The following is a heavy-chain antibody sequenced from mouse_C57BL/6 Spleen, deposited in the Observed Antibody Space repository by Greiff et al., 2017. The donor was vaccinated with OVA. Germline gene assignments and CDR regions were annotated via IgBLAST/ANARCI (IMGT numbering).Heavy chain of an antibody. Sequence: EVQRVESGGGLVKPGGSLKLSCAASGFTFSSYAMSWVRQTPEKRLEWVATISDGGSYTYYPDNVKGRFTISRDNAKNNLYLQMSHLKSEDTAMYYCAREADDGYWFAYWGQGTLVTVSA. CDR1: GFTFSSYA. CDR2: ISDGGSYT. V-gene: IGHV5-4*01. CDR3: AREADDGYWFAY. J-gene: IGHJ3*01. D-gene: IGHD2-3*01.